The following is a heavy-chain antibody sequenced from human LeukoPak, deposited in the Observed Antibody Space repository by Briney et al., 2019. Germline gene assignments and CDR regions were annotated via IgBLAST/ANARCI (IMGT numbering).Heavy chain of an antibody. Sequence: PGGSLRLSCAASGSTFSNAWMSWVRQAPGKGLEWVANIKQDGSEKYYVESVKGRFTISRDNAKNSLYLQMNSLRVEDTAVYYCARVRDAYNHPVVYFDYWGQGTLVTVSS. CDR3: ARVRDAYNHPVVYFDY. CDR1: GSTFSNAW. J-gene: IGHJ4*02. CDR2: IKQDGSEK. V-gene: IGHV3-7*05. D-gene: IGHD5-24*01.